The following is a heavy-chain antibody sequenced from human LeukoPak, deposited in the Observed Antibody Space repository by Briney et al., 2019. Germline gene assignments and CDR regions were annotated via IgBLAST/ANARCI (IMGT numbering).Heavy chain of an antibody. Sequence: GGSLRLSCAASGFAFNSYAMHWVRQAPGKGLEWLAVVSSHGVDKFYADSVKGRFTISKDTSNNTLSLQMNSLGGDDTGVYYCARAFAPGIRKALWFGELSTSHYYMDVWGKGTTVTVSS. J-gene: IGHJ6*03. CDR2: VSSHGVDK. CDR3: ARAFAPGIRKALWFGELSTSHYYMDV. CDR1: GFAFNSYA. D-gene: IGHD3-10*01. V-gene: IGHV3-30*04.